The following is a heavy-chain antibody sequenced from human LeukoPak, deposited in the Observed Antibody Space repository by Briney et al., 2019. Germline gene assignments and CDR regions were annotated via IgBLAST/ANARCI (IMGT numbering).Heavy chain of an antibody. J-gene: IGHJ3*02. CDR1: GDSLSSSSDY. V-gene: IGHV4-39*01. D-gene: IGHD3-10*01. CDR2: GHHSGST. CDR3: ARLYYYGAGSYLSGFDI. Sequence: PSDTLSLTCTVSGDSLSSSSDYWGWIRQPPGKGLEWIGGGHHSGSTYYTPSLKSRVTISVDTSKNQFYLKMSSVTAEDTAVYQCARLYYYGAGSYLSGFDIWGQGTMVTVSS.